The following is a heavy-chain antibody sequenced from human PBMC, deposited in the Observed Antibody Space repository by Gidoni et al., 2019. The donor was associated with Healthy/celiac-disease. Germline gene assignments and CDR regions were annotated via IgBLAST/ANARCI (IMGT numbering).Heavy chain of an antibody. CDR2: ISWNSGSI. J-gene: IGHJ6*02. D-gene: IGHD3-3*01. V-gene: IGHV3-9*01. CDR3: AKDIGGYDFHYYGMDV. CDR1: GFTFDAYA. Sequence: EVQLVESGGGLVQPGRSLSLSCAAYGFTFDAYAMHWVRQAPGKGLEWVSGISWNSGSIGYADSVKGRFTISRDNAKNSLYLQMNSLRAEDTALYYCAKDIGGYDFHYYGMDVWGQGTTVTVSS.